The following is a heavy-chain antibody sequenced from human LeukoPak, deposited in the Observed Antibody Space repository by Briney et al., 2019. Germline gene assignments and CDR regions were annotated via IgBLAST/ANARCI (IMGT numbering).Heavy chain of an antibody. J-gene: IGHJ6*03. Sequence: GGSLRLSCAASGFTFSTYGMHWVRQAPGKGLEWVAFIRYDGSNKYYADSVKGRFTISRDNSKNTLYLQMNSLRAEDTAVYYCAIKGSIGYCSSTSCYRPPMDVWGKGTTVTVSS. CDR3: AIKGSIGYCSSTSCYRPPMDV. CDR2: IRYDGSNK. CDR1: GFTFSTYG. D-gene: IGHD2-2*02. V-gene: IGHV3-30*02.